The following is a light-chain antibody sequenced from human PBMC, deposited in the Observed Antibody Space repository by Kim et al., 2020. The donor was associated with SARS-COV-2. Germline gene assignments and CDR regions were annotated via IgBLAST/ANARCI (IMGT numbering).Light chain of an antibody. CDR1: SGHSSYA. CDR2: LNSDGSH. CDR3: QTWGTGANWV. Sequence: SVKLTCTLSSGHSSYAIAWHQQQPEKGPRYLMKLNSDGSHSKGDGIPDRFSGSSSGAERYLTISSRQSEDEADYYCQTWGTGANWVFGGGTQLTVL. V-gene: IGLV4-69*01. J-gene: IGLJ3*02.